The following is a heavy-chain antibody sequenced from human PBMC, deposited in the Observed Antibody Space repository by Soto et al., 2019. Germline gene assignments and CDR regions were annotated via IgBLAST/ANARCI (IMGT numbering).Heavy chain of an antibody. J-gene: IGHJ6*03. CDR1: GYTFTSYG. V-gene: IGHV1-18*01. CDR3: ARDLGCSGGSCYFHYYYYYYMDV. Sequence: ASVKVSCKASGYTFTSYGISWVRQAPGQGLEWMGWISAYNGNTNYAQKLQGRVTMTTDTSTSTAYMELRSLRSDDTAVYYCARDLGCSGGSCYFHYYYYYYMDVWGKGTTVTVSS. CDR2: ISAYNGNT. D-gene: IGHD2-15*01.